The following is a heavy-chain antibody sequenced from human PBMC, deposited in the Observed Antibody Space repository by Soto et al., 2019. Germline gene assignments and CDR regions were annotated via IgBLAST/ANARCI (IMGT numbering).Heavy chain of an antibody. CDR1: GGSISSSSYY. D-gene: IGHD1-26*01. CDR3: ARLWGSGSYQNWFDP. J-gene: IGHJ5*02. V-gene: IGHV4-39*01. Sequence: SETLSLTTTISGGSISSSSYYWGWIRQPPGKGLEWIGSIYYSGSTYYNPSLKSRVTISVDTSKNQFSLKLSSVTAADTAVYYCARLWGSGSYQNWFDPWGQGTLVTVSS. CDR2: IYYSGST.